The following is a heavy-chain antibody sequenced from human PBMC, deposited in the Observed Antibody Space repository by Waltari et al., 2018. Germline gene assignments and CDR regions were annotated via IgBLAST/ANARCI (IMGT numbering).Heavy chain of an antibody. CDR3: ARGKSWGLDALDV. CDR2: MSPHSGDT. D-gene: IGHD3-16*01. V-gene: IGHV1-8*01. Sequence: QVQLMQSGAAVKKPGASVKVPCKTSGDTFTNYDIHWVRLATGQGLEGMGWMSPHSGDTGYADKFQGRVTMTGNTSITTAHMELRGLNSDDTAVYYCARGKSWGLDALDVWGQGEVVTVSS. CDR1: GDTFTNYD. J-gene: IGHJ3*01.